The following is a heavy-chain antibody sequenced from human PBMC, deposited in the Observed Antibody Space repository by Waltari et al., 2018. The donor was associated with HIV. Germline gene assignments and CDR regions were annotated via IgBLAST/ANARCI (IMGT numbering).Heavy chain of an antibody. J-gene: IGHJ4*02. CDR1: GFTFNRYW. CDR2: INKDGSST. V-gene: IGHV3-74*01. D-gene: IGHD3-10*01. CDR3: ASLSYGSGDRDFDY. Sequence: EVQLVESGGDLVQPGGSLRLTCAASGFTFNRYWMHWVRQAPGKGLVWVSRINKDGSSTSYADSVKGRFTISRDNAKNTVYLQMNSLRAEDTAVYYCASLSYGSGDRDFDYWGQGTLVTVSS.